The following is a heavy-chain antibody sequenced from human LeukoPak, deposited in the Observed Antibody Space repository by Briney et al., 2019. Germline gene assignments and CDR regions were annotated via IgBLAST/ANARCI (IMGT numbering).Heavy chain of an antibody. D-gene: IGHD3-9*01. J-gene: IGHJ6*02. V-gene: IGHV3-9*01. Sequence: GGSLRLSCAASGFTFDDYAMHWVRHAPGKGLEWVSGISWNSGSIGYADSVKGRFTISRDNAKNSLYLQMNSLRAEDTALYYCAKDMLAYYDILTGYSYYGMDVWGQGTTVTVSS. CDR3: AKDMLAYYDILTGYSYYGMDV. CDR1: GFTFDDYA. CDR2: ISWNSGSI.